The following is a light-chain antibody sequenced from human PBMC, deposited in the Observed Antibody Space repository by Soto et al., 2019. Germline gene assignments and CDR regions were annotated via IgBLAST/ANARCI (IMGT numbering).Light chain of an antibody. CDR2: AAS. J-gene: IGKJ4*01. CDR1: QDINSY. CDR3: QQYNIYPLT. Sequence: DVQMTQSPSSLSASVGDRVTITCRASQDINSYLAWYPQKPGNAPKSLIYAASSLQTGVPSRFSGSESGTDFTLTISNLQPEDSATYYCQQYNIYPLTFGGWTKVEIK. V-gene: IGKV1D-16*01.